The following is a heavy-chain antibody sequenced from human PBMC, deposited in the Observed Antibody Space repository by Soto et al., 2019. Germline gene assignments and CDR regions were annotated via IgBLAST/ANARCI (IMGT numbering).Heavy chain of an antibody. D-gene: IGHD2-2*01. CDR2: IYYSGST. V-gene: IGHV4-31*03. J-gene: IGHJ5*02. CDR1: GGSISSGGYY. Sequence: ILSLNFTVSGGSISSGGYYWSWIRQHPGKGLEWIGYIYYSGSTYYNPSLKSRVTISVDTSKNQFSLKLSSVTAADTAVYYCPRNIVLVQAAPGYFFDPWAQRTLVTVSS. CDR3: PRNIVLVQAAPGYFFDP.